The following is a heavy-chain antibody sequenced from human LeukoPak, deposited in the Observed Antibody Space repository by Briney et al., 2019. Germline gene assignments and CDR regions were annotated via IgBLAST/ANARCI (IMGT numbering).Heavy chain of an antibody. J-gene: IGHJ6*03. D-gene: IGHD2-2*01. Sequence: SETLSLTCTVSGGSISSSSYHWGWIRQPPGKGLEWIGSIYYSGSTYYNPSLKSRVTISVDTSKNQFSLKLSSVTAADTAVYYCASPVYQLLSLDYYYYMDVWGKGTTVTVSS. V-gene: IGHV4-39*01. CDR2: IYYSGST. CDR3: ASPVYQLLSLDYYYYMDV. CDR1: GGSISSSSYH.